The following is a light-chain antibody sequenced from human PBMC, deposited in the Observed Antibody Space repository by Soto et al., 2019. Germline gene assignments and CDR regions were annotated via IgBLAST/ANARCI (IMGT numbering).Light chain of an antibody. J-gene: IGKJ2*01. CDR3: QQYNSYSQT. V-gene: IGKV1-5*03. CDR1: QSISSW. Sequence: DIQMTQSPSTLSASVGDRVTITCRASQSISSWFAWYQQKPGKAPKLLIYKASSLESGVPSRFSGSGSGTEFTLTISSLQPDDFATYYCQQYNSYSQTFGQGTKLEIK. CDR2: KAS.